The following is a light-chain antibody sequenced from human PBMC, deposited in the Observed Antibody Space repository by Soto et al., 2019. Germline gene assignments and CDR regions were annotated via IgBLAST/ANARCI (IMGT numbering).Light chain of an antibody. CDR2: DVS. CDR3: SSYTSSSTKV. J-gene: IGLJ1*01. Sequence: QSVLTQPASVSGSPGQSSTISCTGTSSDVGGYNYVSWYQQHPGKAPKLMIYDVSNRPSGVSNRFSGSKSGNTASLTISGLHAEYEADYYCSSYTSSSTKVFGTGTKLTVL. CDR1: SSDVGGYNY. V-gene: IGLV2-14*01.